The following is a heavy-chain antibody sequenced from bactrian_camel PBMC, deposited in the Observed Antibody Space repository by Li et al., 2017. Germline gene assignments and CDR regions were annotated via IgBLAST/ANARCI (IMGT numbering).Heavy chain of an antibody. Sequence: HVQLVESGGGSVEAGESLRLSCAISGPISSRGYSTGCMGWFRQAPGELRVGVASSDSDGDTAYTDSVKGRFTISKDNAKNILYLQMNNLKPEDTDMYYCAARKYSYYTPNLYDDAYHYWGQGTQVTVS. CDR3: AARKYSYYTPNLYDDAYHY. D-gene: IGHD2*01. CDR1: GPISSRGYSTGC. V-gene: IGHV3S53*01. CDR2: SDSDGDT. J-gene: IGHJ4*01.